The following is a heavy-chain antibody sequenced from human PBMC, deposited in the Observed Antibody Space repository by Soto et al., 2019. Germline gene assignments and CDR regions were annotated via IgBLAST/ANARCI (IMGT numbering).Heavy chain of an antibody. CDR2: IIPFFDTA. D-gene: IGHD2-2*01. Sequence: SVKVSCKASGGTFSSYAISWVRQAPGQRLEWMGGIIPFFDTANYAQQFQGRVTITADESTSTAYMELSSLISEDTAVYYCARHDCISSSCYYYYYYVMDVWGQGTTVTVSS. J-gene: IGHJ6*02. CDR1: GGTFSSYA. V-gene: IGHV1-69*13. CDR3: ARHDCISSSCYYYYYYVMDV.